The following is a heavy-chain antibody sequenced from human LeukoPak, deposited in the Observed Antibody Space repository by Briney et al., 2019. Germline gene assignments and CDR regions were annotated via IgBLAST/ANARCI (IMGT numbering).Heavy chain of an antibody. CDR2: ISSSSSYI. Sequence: GGSLRLSCAASGFTFSSYSMNWVRQAPGKGLEWVSSISSSSSYIYYADSVKGRFTISRDNAKNSLYLQMNSLRAEDTAVYYCARGVGCSSTSCFAYYYYYMDVWGKGTTVTVSS. CDR1: GFTFSSYS. J-gene: IGHJ6*03. D-gene: IGHD2-2*01. V-gene: IGHV3-21*01. CDR3: ARGVGCSSTSCFAYYYYYMDV.